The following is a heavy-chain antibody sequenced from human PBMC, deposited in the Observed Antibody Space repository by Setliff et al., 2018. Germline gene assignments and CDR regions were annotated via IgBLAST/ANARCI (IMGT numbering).Heavy chain of an antibody. Sequence: GGSLRLSCAASGFTFSAYGMSWVRQAPGKGLEWVSAISGSGGSTYYADSVKGRFTISRDNSKNTLYLQMNSLRAEDTAVYSCAKDFRDLGYSDYWGQGTLVTVSS. J-gene: IGHJ4*02. CDR1: GFTFSAYG. V-gene: IGHV3-23*01. CDR3: AKDFRDLGYSDY. CDR2: ISGSGGST.